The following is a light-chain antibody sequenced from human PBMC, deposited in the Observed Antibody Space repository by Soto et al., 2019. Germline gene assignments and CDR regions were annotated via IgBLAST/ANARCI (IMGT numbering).Light chain of an antibody. Sequence: EIVLTQSPGTLSWSPGERATLSCRASQSVSSNYLAWYQQKPGQAPRLLIYGASSRANGIPDRFSVSGSGTDFTLTIDSLEPENFAVCYCQQYATTARLTFGPGKKVDI. CDR2: GAS. CDR3: QQYATTARLT. V-gene: IGKV3-20*01. CDR1: QSVSSNY. J-gene: IGKJ3*01.